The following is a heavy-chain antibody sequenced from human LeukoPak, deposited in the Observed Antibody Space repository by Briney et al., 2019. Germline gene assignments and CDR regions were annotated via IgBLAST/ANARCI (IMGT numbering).Heavy chain of an antibody. CDR1: GFLFSHYT. CDR2: INGSGDAT. CDR3: AKSDCGSDGCKLLNY. V-gene: IGHV3-23*01. Sequence: GGSLRLSCAVSGFLFSHYTMTWVRQGPGQGLEWVSSINGSGDATLYADSVMGRFTISRDNAKNTVSLQMNNLRAEDTAVYYCAKSDCGSDGCKLLNYWGQGTLVIASS. J-gene: IGHJ4*02. D-gene: IGHD3-10*01.